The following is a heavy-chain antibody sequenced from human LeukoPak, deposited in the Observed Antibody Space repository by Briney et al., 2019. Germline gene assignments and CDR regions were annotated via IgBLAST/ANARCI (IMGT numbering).Heavy chain of an antibody. V-gene: IGHV3-30-3*01. CDR3: AKGRQTTLGYCGRSICADWYFDL. Sequence: GGSLRLCCAASGFTFSSYAMHWVRQSPGKGLEWVAVISYDGCNKYYADSVKGRFTISRDNSKPTLYLQMTSLRAEDTAVYYCAKGRQTTLGYCGRSICADWYFDLWGRGTLLSVSS. CDR2: ISYDGCNK. J-gene: IGHJ2*01. D-gene: IGHD2-2*01. CDR1: GFTFSSYA.